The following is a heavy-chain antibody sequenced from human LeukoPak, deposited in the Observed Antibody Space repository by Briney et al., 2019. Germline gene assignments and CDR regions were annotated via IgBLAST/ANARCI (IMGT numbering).Heavy chain of an antibody. V-gene: IGHV3-74*01. CDR1: GFTSSSYW. Sequence: PGGSLRLSCAASGFTSSSYWMHWVRQVPGKGLVWVSRISGDGTARNYADSVKGRFTISRDDAKNTLYLQMNSLRAEDTAVYYCAKENRQWLVRRVSWFDPWGQGTLVTVSS. J-gene: IGHJ5*02. D-gene: IGHD6-19*01. CDR2: ISGDGTAR. CDR3: AKENRQWLVRRVSWFDP.